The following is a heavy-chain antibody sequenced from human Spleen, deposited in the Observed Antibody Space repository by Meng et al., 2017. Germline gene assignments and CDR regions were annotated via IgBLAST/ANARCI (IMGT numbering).Heavy chain of an antibody. D-gene: IGHD3-22*01. V-gene: IGHV1-3*01. CDR1: GYIFTSYD. CDR3: ARSATYYYDSSGLSWFDP. Sequence: ASLKVSCKASGYIFTSYDINWVRQAPGQRLAWMGWINAGNGNTKYSQKFQGRVTITRDTSASTAYMELSSLRSEDTAVYYCARSATYYYDSSGLSWFDPWGQGTPVT. J-gene: IGHJ5*02. CDR2: INAGNGNT.